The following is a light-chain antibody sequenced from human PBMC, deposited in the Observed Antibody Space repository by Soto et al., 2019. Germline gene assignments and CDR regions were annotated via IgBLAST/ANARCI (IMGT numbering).Light chain of an antibody. J-gene: IGKJ1*01. Sequence: DIVMTQSPDSLAVSLGEGATINCKSSQSLLHLAWYQQKPGQPPKLLIYWQSTRDSGVPDRFSGSGSGTDFTHTISSLQAEDVAVYYCQQYYTTPVTFGQGTKVEIK. CDR3: QQYYTTPVT. CDR1: QSLLH. CDR2: WQS. V-gene: IGKV4-1*01.